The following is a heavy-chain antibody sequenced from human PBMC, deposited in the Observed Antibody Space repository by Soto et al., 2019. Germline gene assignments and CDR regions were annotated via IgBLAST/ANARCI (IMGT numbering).Heavy chain of an antibody. V-gene: IGHV4-39*01. CDR2: IYYSGST. Sequence: SETLSLTCTVSGGSISSSSYYWGWIRQPPGKGLEWIGSIYYSGSTYYNPSLKSRVTISVDTSRNQFSLKLSSVTAADTAVYYCARLSSLVGATDYYYYGMDVWGQGTTVTVSS. J-gene: IGHJ6*02. CDR3: ARLSSLVGATDYYYYGMDV. D-gene: IGHD1-26*01. CDR1: GGSISSSSYY.